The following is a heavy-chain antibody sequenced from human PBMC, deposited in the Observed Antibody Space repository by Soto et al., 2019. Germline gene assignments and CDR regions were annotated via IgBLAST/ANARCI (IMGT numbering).Heavy chain of an antibody. CDR1: GFTFSSSW. CDR2: IGPAGSAK. J-gene: IGHJ4*02. Sequence: EVQLVESGGGLVEPGGSLRLSCAASGFTFSSSWMNWIRRAPGSGLVWVANIGPAGSAKRYVDSERGRFAVSRDNAKNSLYLQMNNLRVEDTGLYYCAGWSPATHWGQGILVTVSS. CDR3: AGWSPATH. V-gene: IGHV3-7*01.